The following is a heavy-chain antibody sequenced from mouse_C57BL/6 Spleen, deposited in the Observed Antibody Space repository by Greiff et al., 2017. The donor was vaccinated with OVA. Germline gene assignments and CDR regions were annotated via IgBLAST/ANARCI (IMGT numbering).Heavy chain of an antibody. D-gene: IGHD4-1*01. CDR3: ARVSGLGCFDY. Sequence: EVKVVESEGGLVQPGSSMTLSCTASGFTFSDYYMAWVRQVPEKGLEWVANINYDGSSTYYLDSLKSRFIISRDNAKNILYLQMSSLKSEDTATYYCARVSGLGCFDYWGQGTTLTVSS. J-gene: IGHJ2*01. CDR2: INYDGSST. V-gene: IGHV5-16*01. CDR1: GFTFSDYY.